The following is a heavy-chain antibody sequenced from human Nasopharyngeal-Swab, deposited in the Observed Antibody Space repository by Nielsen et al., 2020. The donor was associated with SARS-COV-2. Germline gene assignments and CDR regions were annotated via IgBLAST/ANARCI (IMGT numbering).Heavy chain of an antibody. Sequence: GSLRLSCNVSGGSISSSSYYWGWIRQPPGKGLEWIGSIYYSGSTYYNPSLKSRVTISVDTSKNQFSLKLSSVTAADTAVYYCASYYDSSGYPFDYWGQGTLVTVSS. CDR3: ASYYDSSGYPFDY. J-gene: IGHJ4*02. CDR1: GGSISSSSYY. D-gene: IGHD3-22*01. CDR2: IYYSGST. V-gene: IGHV4-39*01.